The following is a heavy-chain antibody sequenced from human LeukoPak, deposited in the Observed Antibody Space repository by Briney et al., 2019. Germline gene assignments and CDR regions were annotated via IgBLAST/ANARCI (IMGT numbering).Heavy chain of an antibody. CDR3: ARVRYMDV. Sequence: GGSLRLSCAVSGFTFGRYWMNWVRQAPGKGLEWVANIKEDGSEKNYVDSVKGRFTISRDNAKNSLYLQMNSLRAEDTAVYYCARVRYMDVWGKGTTVTVSS. V-gene: IGHV3-7*01. CDR1: GFTFGRYW. CDR2: IKEDGSEK. J-gene: IGHJ6*03.